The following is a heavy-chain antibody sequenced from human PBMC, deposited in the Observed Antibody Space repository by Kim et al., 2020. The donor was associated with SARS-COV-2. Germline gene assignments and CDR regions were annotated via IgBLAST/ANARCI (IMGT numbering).Heavy chain of an antibody. J-gene: IGHJ4*02. CDR2: INPSGDST. CDR1: GYTFTSYN. V-gene: IGHV1-46*01. CDR3: ATDGGWSGYD. Sequence: ASVKVSCKASGYTFTSYNMHWVRQAPGQGLEWMGIINPSGDSTSYAQKFQGRVTMTRDTTTSTVYMELSSVTSEDTAVYYCATDGGWSGYDWGQGTLVTV. D-gene: IGHD3-3*01.